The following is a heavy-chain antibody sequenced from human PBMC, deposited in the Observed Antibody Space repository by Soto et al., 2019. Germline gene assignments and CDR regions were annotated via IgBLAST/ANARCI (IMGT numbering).Heavy chain of an antibody. Sequence: ASVKVSCKASGYTFTSYGISWVRQAPGQGLEWMGWISAYSGNTNYAQKLQGRVTMTTDTSTSTAYMELRSLRSDDTAVYYCARDPMVDDFWSGYYYGMDVWGQGTTVTVSS. CDR3: ARDPMVDDFWSGYYYGMDV. D-gene: IGHD3-3*01. CDR2: ISAYSGNT. J-gene: IGHJ6*02. V-gene: IGHV1-18*01. CDR1: GYTFTSYG.